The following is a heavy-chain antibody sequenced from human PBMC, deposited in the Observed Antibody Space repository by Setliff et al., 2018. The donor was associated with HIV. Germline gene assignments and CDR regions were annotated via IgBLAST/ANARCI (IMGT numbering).Heavy chain of an antibody. Sequence: ASETLSLTCTVSGGSISSNNYYWGWIRQPPGKGLEWIGYIYYSGSTNYNPSLKSRVTISVATSKNQFSLKLNSVTTADTAVYYCARSRTSSGYYGVTGYGMDVWGQGTTVTVSS. CDR3: ARSRTSSGYYGVTGYGMDV. CDR2: IYYSGST. J-gene: IGHJ6*02. V-gene: IGHV4-61*05. CDR1: GGSISSNNYY. D-gene: IGHD3-22*01.